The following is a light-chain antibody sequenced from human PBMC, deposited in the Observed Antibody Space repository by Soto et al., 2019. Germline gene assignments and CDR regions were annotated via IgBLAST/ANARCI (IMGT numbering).Light chain of an antibody. Sequence: EIILTQSPDTLSLSPWERATLSCRASQTVSSNYLAWCQQRPGQAPRLLIYGASPSAAGIPERFSGSGSGTDSTLTITRLEPEDSAVYFCQQYTGPPTPFGQGTRLE. CDR3: QQYTGPPTP. CDR2: GAS. CDR1: QTVSSNY. V-gene: IGKV3-20*01. J-gene: IGKJ5*01.